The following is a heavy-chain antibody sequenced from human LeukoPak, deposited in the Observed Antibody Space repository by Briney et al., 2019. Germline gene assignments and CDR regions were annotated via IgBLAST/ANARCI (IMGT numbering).Heavy chain of an antibody. J-gene: IGHJ4*02. CDR1: GGSISSYY. D-gene: IGHD6-19*01. V-gene: IGHV4-59*08. CDR2: IYSSGST. Sequence: PSETLSLTCTVSGGSISSYYWSWIRQPPGKGLEWIGYIYSSGSTNYNPSLKSRVTISVDTFKNQFSLKLSSVTAADTAVYYCARHYSCGWYTFDYWGQGTLVTVSS. CDR3: ARHYSCGWYTFDY.